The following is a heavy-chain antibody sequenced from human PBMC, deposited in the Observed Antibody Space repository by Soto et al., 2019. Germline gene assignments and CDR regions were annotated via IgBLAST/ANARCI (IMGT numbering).Heavy chain of an antibody. V-gene: IGHV5-51*01. Sequence: GESLKISCKGSGYSFTSYWIGWVRQMPGKGLEWMGIIYPGDSDTRYSPSFQGQVTISADKSISTAYLQWSSLKASDTAMYYCARRIRVMDYYDSSGYYYVAFDIWGQGTMVTVSS. CDR2: IYPGDSDT. CDR3: ARRIRVMDYYDSSGYYYVAFDI. J-gene: IGHJ3*02. D-gene: IGHD3-22*01. CDR1: GYSFTSYW.